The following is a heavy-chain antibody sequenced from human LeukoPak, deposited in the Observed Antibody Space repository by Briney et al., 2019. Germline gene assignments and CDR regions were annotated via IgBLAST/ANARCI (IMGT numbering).Heavy chain of an antibody. CDR1: GYSISSGYY. CDR2: IYYSGST. V-gene: IGHV4-38-2*02. J-gene: IGHJ4*02. CDR3: ARDRYYDYVWGSYRSDNYFDY. D-gene: IGHD3-16*02. Sequence: SETLSLTRTVSGYSISSGYYWGWIRQPPGKGLEWIANIYYSGSTYYNPSLKSRVTISVDTSKNQFSLKLSSVTAADTAVYYCARDRYYDYVWGSYRSDNYFDYWGQGTLVTVSS.